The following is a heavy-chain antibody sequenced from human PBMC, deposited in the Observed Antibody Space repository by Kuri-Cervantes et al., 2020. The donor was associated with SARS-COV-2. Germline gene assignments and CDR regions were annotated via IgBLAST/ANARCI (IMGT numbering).Heavy chain of an antibody. Sequence: GSLRLSCAVYGGSFSGYYWSWIRQPPGKGLEWIGEINHSGSTYYNPSLKSRVTISVDTSKNQFSLKLSSVTAADTAVYYCARILGILDYWGQGTLVTVSS. J-gene: IGHJ4*02. D-gene: IGHD7-27*01. CDR1: GGSFSGYY. CDR3: ARILGILDY. CDR2: INHSGST. V-gene: IGHV4-34*01.